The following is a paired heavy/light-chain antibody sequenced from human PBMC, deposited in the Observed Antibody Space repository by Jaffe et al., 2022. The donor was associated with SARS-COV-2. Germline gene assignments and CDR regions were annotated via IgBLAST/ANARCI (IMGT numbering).Heavy chain of an antibody. CDR3: AREGHDDYDKGGPLDY. CDR2: MTYDGSSI. CDR1: GIRLP. V-gene: IGHV3-30*04. D-gene: IGHD3-22*01. Sequence: QVQLVESGGGVVQPGTSLRLSCAAPGIRLPLHWVRQAPGKGLEWLAVMTYDGSSITYADSVKGRFTISRDRSRDTLFLQMESLTADDTALYYCAREGHDDYDKGGPLDYWGRGTLVTVSS. J-gene: IGHJ4*02.
Light chain of an antibody. CDR2: GAS. J-gene: IGKJ1*01. V-gene: IGKV3-15*01. Sequence: VVTQSPATLSVSPGERVTLSCRASQTVYSNFAWYQQKPGQSPRLLIYGASTRAPGIPARFTGSGSGTEFTLTIGSLQSEDSALYVCQQYNNWPQTFGQGTRVEIK. CDR3: QQYNNWPQT. CDR1: QTVYSN.